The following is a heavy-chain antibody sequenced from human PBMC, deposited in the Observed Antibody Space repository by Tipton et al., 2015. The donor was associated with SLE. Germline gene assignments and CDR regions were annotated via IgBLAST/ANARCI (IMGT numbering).Heavy chain of an antibody. J-gene: IGHJ6*02. CDR1: GDSVSSNSAA. Sequence: GLVKPSQTLSLTCAISGDSVSSNSAAWNWIRQSPSRGLEWLGRTYYRSKWYNDYAVSVKSRITINPDTSKNQFSLQLNSVTPEDTVVYYCAREGGQQLVRIYGMDVWGQGTTVTVSS. CDR2: TYYRSKWYN. D-gene: IGHD6-13*01. CDR3: AREGGQQLVRIYGMDV. V-gene: IGHV6-1*01.